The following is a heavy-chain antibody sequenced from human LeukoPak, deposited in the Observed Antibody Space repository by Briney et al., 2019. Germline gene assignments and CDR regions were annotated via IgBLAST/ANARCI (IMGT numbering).Heavy chain of an antibody. CDR1: GFTFSSYS. CDR2: ISSSSSTI. V-gene: IGHV3-48*01. J-gene: IGHJ6*03. D-gene: IGHD6-13*01. CDR3: ARGSYSSSWNYYYYYYMDV. Sequence: GGSLRLSCAASGFTFSSYSMNWVRQAPGKGLEWVSYISSSSSTIYYADSVKGRFTISRDNAKNSLYLQMNSLRAEDTAVYYCARGSYSSSWNYYYYYYMDVWGKGTTVTVSS.